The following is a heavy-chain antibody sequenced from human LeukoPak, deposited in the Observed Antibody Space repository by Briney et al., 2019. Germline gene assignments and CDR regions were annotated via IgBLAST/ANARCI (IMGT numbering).Heavy chain of an antibody. Sequence: PSETLSLTCTVSGGSISSYYWTWIRQPAGKGLEWIGRIHTSGSTNYNPSLKSRVTISVDTSKNQFSLKLSSVTAADTAMYYCARAGVVAAATNWLDPWGQGTLVTVSS. CDR3: ARAGVVAAATNWLDP. D-gene: IGHD2-2*01. CDR1: GGSISSYY. J-gene: IGHJ5*02. CDR2: IHTSGST. V-gene: IGHV4-4*07.